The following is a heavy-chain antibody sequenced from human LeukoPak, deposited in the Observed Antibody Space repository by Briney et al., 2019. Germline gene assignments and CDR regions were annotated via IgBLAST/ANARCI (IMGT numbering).Heavy chain of an antibody. V-gene: IGHV3-48*03. CDR1: GFTFSSYE. CDR3: VRQTRWLQFLDY. J-gene: IGHJ4*02. CDR2: ISSSGSTI. D-gene: IGHD5-24*01. Sequence: GGSLRLSCAASGFTFSSYEMNWVRQAPGKGLEWVSYISSSGSTIYYADSVKGRFTISRDNAKNSLYLQMNSLRAEDTAVYYCVRQTRWLQFLDYWGQGTLVTVSS.